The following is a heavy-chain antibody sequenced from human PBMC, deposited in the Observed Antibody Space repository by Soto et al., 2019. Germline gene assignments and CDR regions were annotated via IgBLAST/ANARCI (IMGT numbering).Heavy chain of an antibody. V-gene: IGHV1-69*06. J-gene: IGHJ4*02. Sequence: QVQLVQSGAEVKKPGSSVKVSCKASGGTFSNYAINWVRQAPGQGLEWMGGIIPIFGTANYAQKFQGRVTINAEKTTRTAHLYLSSLRSEDTPLYYCARPVEMATISRSYLFYWGQGTLVTVSS. CDR3: ARPVEMATISRSYLFY. CDR1: GGTFSNYA. D-gene: IGHD5-12*01. CDR2: IIPIFGTA.